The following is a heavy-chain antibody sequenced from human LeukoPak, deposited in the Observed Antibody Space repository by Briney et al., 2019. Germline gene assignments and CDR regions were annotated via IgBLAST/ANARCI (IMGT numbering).Heavy chain of an antibody. CDR3: ARESYSSSWSHFDY. V-gene: IGHV4-59*11. D-gene: IGHD6-13*01. J-gene: IGHJ4*02. Sequence: SETLSLTCTVSGGSISSHYWSWIRQPPGKGLEWIGYIYYSGSTNYNPSLKSRVTISVDTSKNQFSLKLSFVTAADTAVYYCARESYSSSWSHFDYWGQGTLVTVSS. CDR1: GGSISSHY. CDR2: IYYSGST.